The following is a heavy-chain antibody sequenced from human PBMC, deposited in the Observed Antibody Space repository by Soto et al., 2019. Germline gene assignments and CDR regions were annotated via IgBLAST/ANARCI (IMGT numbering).Heavy chain of an antibody. V-gene: IGHV3-30*18. D-gene: IGHD1-26*01. CDR1: GFTFSSYG. J-gene: IGHJ6*02. Sequence: QVQLVESGGGVVQPGRSLRLSCAASGFTFSSYGMHWVRQAPGKGLEWVAVISYDGSNKYYADSVKGRFTISRDNSKNTRYLQMNRLRAEDTAVYYCANDWDVWELRPYYCMDVWGQETTVTVSS. CDR3: ANDWDVWELRPYYCMDV. CDR2: ISYDGSNK.